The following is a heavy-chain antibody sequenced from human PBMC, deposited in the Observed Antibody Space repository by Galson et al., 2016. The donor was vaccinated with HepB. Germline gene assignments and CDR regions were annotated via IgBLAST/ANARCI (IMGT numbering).Heavy chain of an antibody. D-gene: IGHD1-14*01. CDR3: ARDGEPLYDYGMDV. Sequence: SVKVSCKASGYTFTSYRILWVRQAPGQSLEWMGWINVGNGITKYSEKVQGRVTITSDTSASTVHMELSSLISGDTAVYYCARDGEPLYDYGMDVWGQGTTVIASS. V-gene: IGHV1-3*01. J-gene: IGHJ6*02. CDR2: INVGNGIT. CDR1: GYTFTSYR.